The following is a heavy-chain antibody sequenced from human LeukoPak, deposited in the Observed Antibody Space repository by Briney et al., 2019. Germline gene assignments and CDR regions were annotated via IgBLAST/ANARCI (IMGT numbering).Heavy chain of an antibody. Sequence: GASVKVSCMASGYTFTSYDINWVRQATGQGLEWMGWMNPNSGNTGYAQKFQGRVAMTRNTSISTAYMELSSLRSEDTAVYYCARVVRGVRYFDYWGQGTLVTVSS. CDR1: GYTFTSYD. CDR2: MNPNSGNT. CDR3: ARVVRGVRYFDY. V-gene: IGHV1-8*01. J-gene: IGHJ4*02. D-gene: IGHD3-10*01.